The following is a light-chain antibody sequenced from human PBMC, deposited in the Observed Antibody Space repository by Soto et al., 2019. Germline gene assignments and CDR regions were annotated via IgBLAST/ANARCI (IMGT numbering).Light chain of an antibody. Sequence: QRTQSPSTLSATVGDTVSITCLASQSIGTWLAWFQHKPGKAPKLLIYAASSLQSGVPSRFSGSGSGTDFTLTISSLQPEDFATYYCQQLNSYPLTFGGGTKVDI. CDR2: AAS. CDR3: QQLNSYPLT. V-gene: IGKV1-5*01. J-gene: IGKJ4*01. CDR1: QSIGTW.